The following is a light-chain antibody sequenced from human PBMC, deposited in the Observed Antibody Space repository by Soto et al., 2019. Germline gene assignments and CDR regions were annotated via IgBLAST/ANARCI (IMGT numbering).Light chain of an antibody. J-gene: IGLJ2*01. CDR2: YDS. CDR3: QVWDISSDHVV. CDR1: NIGNKS. Sequence: SYELTQPPSLSVAPGNTATITCGGNNIGNKSVHWYQQRPGQAPMLVMYYDSDRPSGIPERLSGSNFGNTATLTITRVEAGDEADYYCQVWDISSDHVVFGGGTKLTVL. V-gene: IGLV3-21*04.